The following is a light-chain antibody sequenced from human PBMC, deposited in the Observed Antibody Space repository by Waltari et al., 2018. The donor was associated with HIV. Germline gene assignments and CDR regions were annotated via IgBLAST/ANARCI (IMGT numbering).Light chain of an antibody. CDR1: SSDVGGYNY. CDR3: CSYASTSWV. Sequence: QSALTQPPSASGSPGQSVTISCTGISSDVGGYNYVSWYQQYPGTAPKVIIYDVTKRPSGVPDRFSGSKSGNMASLTISGLQAEDEADYYCCSYASTSWVFGGGTKLTVL. CDR2: DVT. J-gene: IGLJ3*02. V-gene: IGLV2-11*01.